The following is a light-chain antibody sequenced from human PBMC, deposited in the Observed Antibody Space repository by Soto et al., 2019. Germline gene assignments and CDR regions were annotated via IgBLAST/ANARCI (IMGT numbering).Light chain of an antibody. CDR1: QTVSSSF. CDR2: GTS. CDR3: QQYGTTPWT. Sequence: EVVLTQSPGTLSLSPGERATLSCRTSQTVSSSFLAWYQQKPGQAPRLLISGTSSRATGIPDRFSGSGAGTDFTLTISRLEPEDFAVYYCQQYGTTPWTFGQGTKVDIK. J-gene: IGKJ1*01. V-gene: IGKV3-20*01.